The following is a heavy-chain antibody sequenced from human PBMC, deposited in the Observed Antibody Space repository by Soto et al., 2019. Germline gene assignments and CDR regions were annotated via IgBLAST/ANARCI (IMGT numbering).Heavy chain of an antibody. CDR1: GFSFSRYA. J-gene: IGHJ6*02. CDR3: ANFDWTSSGG. D-gene: IGHD3-9*01. CDR2: INDSGDDT. V-gene: IGHV3-23*01. Sequence: EVQLLESGGGLVQPGGSLRLSCAGSGFSFSRYAMSWARQAPGKGLEWVSGINDSGDDTDYADSAKGRFTVSSDNSKHILYLQMNSLRVEDTAVYYCANFDWTSSGGWGQGTTVTVSS.